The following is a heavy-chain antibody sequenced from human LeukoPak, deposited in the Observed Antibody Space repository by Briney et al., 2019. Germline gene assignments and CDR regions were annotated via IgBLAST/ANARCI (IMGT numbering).Heavy chain of an antibody. V-gene: IGHV7-4-1*02. CDR2: INTGTGNP. CDR1: GYTFTSYA. D-gene: IGHD2-21*01. J-gene: IGHJ4*02. CDR3: ASFGAYSFDY. Sequence: ASVTVSCKTSGYTFTSYAMNWVRQAPGQGLEFMGWINTGTGNPTYAQGFTGRFVFSLDTSVSTAYLQISTLKPKDTAVYYCASFGAYSFDYWGQGTLVTVSS.